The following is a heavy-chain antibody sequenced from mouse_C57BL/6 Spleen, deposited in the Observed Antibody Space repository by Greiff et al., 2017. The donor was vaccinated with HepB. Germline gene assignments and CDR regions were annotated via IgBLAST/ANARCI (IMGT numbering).Heavy chain of an antibody. Sequence: EVQGVESGGGLVKPGGSLKLSCAASGFTFSSYAMSWVRQTPEKRLEWVATISDGGSYTYYPDNVKGRFTISRDNAKNHLYLQMSHLKSEDTAMYYCARDGGYYGSIDWYFDVWGTGTTVTVSS. D-gene: IGHD1-1*01. CDR2: ISDGGSYT. CDR3: ARDGGYYGSIDWYFDV. J-gene: IGHJ1*03. V-gene: IGHV5-4*01. CDR1: GFTFSSYA.